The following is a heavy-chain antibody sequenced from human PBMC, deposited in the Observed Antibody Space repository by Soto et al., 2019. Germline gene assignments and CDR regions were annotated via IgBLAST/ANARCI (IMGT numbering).Heavy chain of an antibody. V-gene: IGHV3-30-3*01. D-gene: IGHD3-22*01. CDR3: AAYYDSSGYPLDY. Sequence: QVQLVESGGGVVQPGRSLRLSCAASGFTFSSYAMHWVRQAPGKGLELVAVISYDGSKKYYADSVKGRFTISRDKSKNSLYLQMNSLRAEDTAVYYCAAYYDSSGYPLDYWGQGTLVTVSS. CDR2: ISYDGSKK. J-gene: IGHJ4*02. CDR1: GFTFSSYA.